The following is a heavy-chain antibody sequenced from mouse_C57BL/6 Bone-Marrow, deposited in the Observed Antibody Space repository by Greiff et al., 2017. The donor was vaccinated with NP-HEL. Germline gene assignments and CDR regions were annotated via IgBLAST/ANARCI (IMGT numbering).Heavy chain of an antibody. V-gene: IGHV1-80*01. CDR2: IYPGDGDT. CDR1: GYAFSSYW. J-gene: IGHJ3*01. Sequence: VKLMESGAELVKPGASVKISCKASGYAFSSYWMNWVKQRPGKGLEWIGQIYPGDGDTNYNGKFKDTASLTAAKSSSTAYMQLSSLTSEDSAVYFCARGAYWGQGTLVTVSA. CDR3: ARGAY.